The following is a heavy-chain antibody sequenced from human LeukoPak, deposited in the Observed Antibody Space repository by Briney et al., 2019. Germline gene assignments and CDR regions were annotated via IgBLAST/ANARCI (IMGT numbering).Heavy chain of an antibody. CDR1: GGSISSGSYY. Sequence: PSETLSLTCTVSGGSISSGSYYWSWIRQPAGKGLEWIGRIYTSGSTNYNPSLKSRVTMSVDTSKNQFSLKLSSVTAADTAVYYCAREIGRQTDDILTGYYYYFDYWGQGTLVTVSS. CDR2: IYTSGST. D-gene: IGHD3-9*01. J-gene: IGHJ4*02. V-gene: IGHV4-61*02. CDR3: AREIGRQTDDILTGYYYYFDY.